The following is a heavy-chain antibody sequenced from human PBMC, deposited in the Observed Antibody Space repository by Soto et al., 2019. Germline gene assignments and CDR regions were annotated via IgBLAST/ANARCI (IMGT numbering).Heavy chain of an antibody. CDR2: IYHSGST. D-gene: IGHD1-1*01. V-gene: IGHV4-4*02. Sequence: QVQLQESGPGLVKPSGTLSLTCAVSGGSISSSNWWSWVRQPPGKGLEWIGDIYHSGSTNYNPSLKSRDTVSVDKSKNQFSLKLSSVTAADTAVYYCAREATDYYYGMDVWGQGTTVTVSS. CDR3: AREATDYYYGMDV. CDR1: GGSISSSNW. J-gene: IGHJ6*02.